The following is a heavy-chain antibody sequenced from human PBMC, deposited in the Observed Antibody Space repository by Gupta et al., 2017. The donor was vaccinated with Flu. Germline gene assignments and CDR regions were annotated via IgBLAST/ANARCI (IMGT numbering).Heavy chain of an antibody. CDR3: ARGGIVGAAAFYYVDD. CDR2: IGTAGDT. J-gene: IGHJ4*02. Sequence: GFTFSSYDMHWVRQATGKGLEWVSAIGTAGDTYYPGAVKGRFTIARENAKNSLYLQMNSLRAGDTAVDDCARGGIVGAAAFYYVDDWGQGTLVTVSS. D-gene: IGHD1-26*01. CDR1: GFTFSSYD. V-gene: IGHV3-13*01.